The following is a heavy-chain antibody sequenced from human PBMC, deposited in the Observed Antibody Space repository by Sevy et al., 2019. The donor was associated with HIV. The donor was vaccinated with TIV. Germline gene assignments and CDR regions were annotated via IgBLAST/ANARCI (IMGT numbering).Heavy chain of an antibody. D-gene: IGHD3-22*01. V-gene: IGHV4-4*07. CDR1: GGSISSYY. CDR2: IYTSVST. J-gene: IGHJ4*02. Sequence: SDTLSLTCTVSGGSISSYYWSWIRQPAGKGLEWIGRIYTSVSTNYNPSLKSRVTMSVDTSKNQFSLKLSSVTAADTAVYYCARLVDSSGYYYEGLFDYWGQGTLVTVSS. CDR3: ARLVDSSGYYYEGLFDY.